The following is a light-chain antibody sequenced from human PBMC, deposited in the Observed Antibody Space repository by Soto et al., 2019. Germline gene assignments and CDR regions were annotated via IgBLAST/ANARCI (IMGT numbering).Light chain of an antibody. J-gene: IGLJ1*01. CDR3: SSYAGSNNEV. CDR2: DVS. CDR1: SSDVGSHDL. Sequence: QSALTQPASVSGSPGQSIAISCTGTSSDVGSHDLVSWYQQQSGKVPKLIIYDVSSRPSGVSNRFSGSKSGNTASLTISGLQAEDEADYYCSSYAGSNNEVFGTGTKVTVL. V-gene: IGLV2-14*02.